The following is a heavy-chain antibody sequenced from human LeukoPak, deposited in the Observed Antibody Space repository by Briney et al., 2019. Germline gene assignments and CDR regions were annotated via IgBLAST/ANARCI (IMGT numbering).Heavy chain of an antibody. CDR2: IYYSGST. CDR3: ARFGSLREPIHDY. Sequence: KASETLSLTCTVSGGSISFYYWSWIQQPPGKGLEWIGYIYYSGSTNYNPSLKSRVTISVDTSKNQFSLRLSSVTAADTAVYYCARFGSLREPIHDYWGQGTLVTVSS. CDR1: GGSISFYY. J-gene: IGHJ4*02. D-gene: IGHD3-16*01. V-gene: IGHV4-59*01.